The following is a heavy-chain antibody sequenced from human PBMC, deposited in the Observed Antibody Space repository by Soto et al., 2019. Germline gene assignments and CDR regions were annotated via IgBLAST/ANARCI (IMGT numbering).Heavy chain of an antibody. CDR2: ISGSGGST. CDR1: GFTFSSNA. Sequence: PGGSLRLSCAASGFTFSSNAMSWVRQAPGKGLEWVSAISGSGGSTYYADSVKGRFTISRDNSKNTLYLQMNSLRAEDTAVYYCAKDRLSRLPNWYFDLWGRGTLVTVSS. J-gene: IGHJ2*01. V-gene: IGHV3-23*01. D-gene: IGHD3-10*01. CDR3: AKDRLSRLPNWYFDL.